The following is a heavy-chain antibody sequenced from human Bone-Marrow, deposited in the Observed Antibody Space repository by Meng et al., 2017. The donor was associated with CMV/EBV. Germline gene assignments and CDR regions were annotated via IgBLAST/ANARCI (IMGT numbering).Heavy chain of an antibody. D-gene: IGHD2-2*01. Sequence: SVKVSCKASGGTFRSYTISWVRQAPGQGLEWMGRIIPILGIANYAQKFQGRVTITADKSTSTAYMELSSLRSEETAGYYCARGPPSTRLLPAAIDYYYYGMDFWGQGATVTVSS. CDR3: ARGPPSTRLLPAAIDYYYYGMDF. J-gene: IGHJ6*01. CDR2: IIPILGIA. CDR1: GGTFRSYT. V-gene: IGHV1-69*02.